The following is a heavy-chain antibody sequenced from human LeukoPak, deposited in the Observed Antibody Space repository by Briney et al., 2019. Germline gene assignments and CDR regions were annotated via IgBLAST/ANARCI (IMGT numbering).Heavy chain of an antibody. J-gene: IGHJ5*02. CDR1: GFTFSSYS. V-gene: IGHV3-21*01. CDR2: ISSSNSYI. Sequence: GGSLRLSCAASGFTFSSYSMNWVRQAPGKGLEWVSSISSSNSYIYYADSVKGRFTISRDNAKNSLYLQMNSLRAEDTAVYYCARSRVVSDWFDPWGQGTLVTVSS. D-gene: IGHD2-15*01. CDR3: ARSRVVSDWFDP.